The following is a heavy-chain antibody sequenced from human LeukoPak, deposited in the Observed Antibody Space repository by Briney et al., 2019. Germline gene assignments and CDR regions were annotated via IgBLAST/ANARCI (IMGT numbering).Heavy chain of an antibody. CDR2: IYSGGST. Sequence: GGSLRLSCAASGFTVSSNYMSWIRQAPGKGLEWVSVIYSGGSTYYANSVKGRFTISRDNAKNSLYLQMSNLRAEDTAVYFCARGGGLDVWGQGATVTVSS. D-gene: IGHD3-16*01. CDR3: ARGGGLDV. J-gene: IGHJ6*02. V-gene: IGHV3-53*01. CDR1: GFTVSSNY.